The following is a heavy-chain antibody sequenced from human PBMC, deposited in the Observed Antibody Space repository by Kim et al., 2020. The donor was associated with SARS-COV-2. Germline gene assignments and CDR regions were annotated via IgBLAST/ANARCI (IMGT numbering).Heavy chain of an antibody. CDR2: ISFDSDRI. Sequence: GGSLRLSCTVSGFIFNKYAMHWVRQAPGKGLEWVAGISFDSDRIYYADSVRGRFTIFRDNAKNSLYLQMNSLRVEDTALYYCGKDVVPGGMDVGGQGTTVTVSS. V-gene: IGHV3-9*01. D-gene: IGHD2-15*01. CDR3: GKDVVPGGMDV. CDR1: GFIFNKYA. J-gene: IGHJ6*02.